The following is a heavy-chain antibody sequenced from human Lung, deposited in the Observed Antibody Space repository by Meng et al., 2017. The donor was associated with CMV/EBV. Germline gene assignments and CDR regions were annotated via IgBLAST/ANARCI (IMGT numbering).Heavy chain of an antibody. CDR2: ITGDSTYK. V-gene: IGHV3-21*01. D-gene: IGHD3-3*01. J-gene: IGHJ3*01. CDR3: ARDSDDYDFWSAYYTDAFDF. CDR1: GFTFGSHS. Sequence: GGSXRLXCAASGFTFGSHSMNWVRQAPGKGLEWVSSITGDSTYKHYADSLKGRFTISRDSAKNSLYLQMNSLRAEDTAVYYCARDSDDYDFWSAYYTDAFDFWXQVTXVTVSS.